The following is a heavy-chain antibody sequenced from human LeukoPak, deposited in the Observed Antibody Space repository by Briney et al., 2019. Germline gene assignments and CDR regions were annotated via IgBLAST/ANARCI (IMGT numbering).Heavy chain of an antibody. CDR3: GMSGDRVPLQDDVFDV. V-gene: IGHV5-51*01. CDR2: IYPGDSGP. CDR1: GYAFTAHW. Sequence: GESLKISCKASGYAFTAHWIGWVRQMPGKGLEWMGIIYPGDSGPTYSPSFQGQVTISVDKSINTAYLRWSSLQASDTAMYYCGMSGDRVPLQDDVFDVWGQGTMVTVST. D-gene: IGHD1-26*01. J-gene: IGHJ3*01.